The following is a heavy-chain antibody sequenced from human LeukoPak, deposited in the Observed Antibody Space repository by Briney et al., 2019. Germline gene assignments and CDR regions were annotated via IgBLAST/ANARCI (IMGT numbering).Heavy chain of an antibody. CDR3: AKTTVGYSSGRYPGWPADC. D-gene: IGHD6-19*01. CDR2: ICGSGGCT. Sequence: GGSLRLSCEASGFTFNTYAIYWVRQAPGKGLEWVSGICGSGGCTNYADSVKGRFTISRDNSKNTVYLQMNSLTADDTAVYYCAKTTVGYSSGRYPGWPADCWGQGTLVTVSS. CDR1: GFTFNTYA. V-gene: IGHV3-23*01. J-gene: IGHJ4*02.